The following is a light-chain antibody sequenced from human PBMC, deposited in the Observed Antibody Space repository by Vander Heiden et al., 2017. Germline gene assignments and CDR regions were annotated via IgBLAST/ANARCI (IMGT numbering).Light chain of an antibody. J-gene: IGKJ1*01. CDR2: GAS. V-gene: IGKV3-15*01. Sequence: EIVMTQSPATLSVSPGERATLSCRASQSVSSNLAWYQQKLGQAPRLLIYGASTRATGIPARFSGSGSGTEFTLTISSLQSEDFAVYYCQQDNNWPTFGQGTKVEIK. CDR1: QSVSSN. CDR3: QQDNNWPT.